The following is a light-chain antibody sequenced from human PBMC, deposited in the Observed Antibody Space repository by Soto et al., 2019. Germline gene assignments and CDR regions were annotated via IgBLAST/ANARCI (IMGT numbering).Light chain of an antibody. CDR3: QQYDASWT. V-gene: IGKV3-15*01. CDR2: GAS. Sequence: EKVMTQSPANLSVSPGERATLSCRASQSVSSRVAWYQQKPGQAPRLLIYGASTRAPGVPARFIGSGSGTEFSLTISSLQSEDSAVYYCQQYDASWTFGRGTKVEIE. CDR1: QSVSSR. J-gene: IGKJ1*01.